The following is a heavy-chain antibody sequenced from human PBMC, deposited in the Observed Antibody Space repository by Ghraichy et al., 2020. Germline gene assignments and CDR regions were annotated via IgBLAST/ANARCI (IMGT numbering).Heavy chain of an antibody. D-gene: IGHD6-6*01. Sequence: SVKVSCKASGGTFSSYAISWVRQAPGQGLEWMGGIIPIFGTANYAQKFQGRVTITADESTSTAYMELSSLRSEDTAVYYCARSKSIAAHRYYYGMDVWGQGTTVTVSS. CDR3: ARSKSIAAHRYYYGMDV. CDR1: GGTFSSYA. V-gene: IGHV1-69*13. J-gene: IGHJ6*02. CDR2: IIPIFGTA.